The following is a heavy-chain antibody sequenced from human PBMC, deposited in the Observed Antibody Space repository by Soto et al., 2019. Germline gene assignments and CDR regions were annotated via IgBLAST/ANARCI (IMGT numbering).Heavy chain of an antibody. V-gene: IGHV1-46*01. Sequence: GASVKVSCKASGYTFTSYYMHWVRQAPGQGLEWMGIINPSGGSTSYAQKFQGRVTMTRDTSTSTVYMELSSLRSEDTAVYYCARDPKGTVTTIYYYYGMDVWGQGTTVTVSS. CDR2: INPSGGST. CDR1: GYTFTSYY. D-gene: IGHD4-17*01. CDR3: ARDPKGTVTTIYYYYGMDV. J-gene: IGHJ6*02.